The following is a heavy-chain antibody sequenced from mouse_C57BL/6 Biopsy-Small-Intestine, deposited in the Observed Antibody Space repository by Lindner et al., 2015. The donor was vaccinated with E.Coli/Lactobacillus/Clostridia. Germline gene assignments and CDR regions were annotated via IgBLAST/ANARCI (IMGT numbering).Heavy chain of an antibody. CDR2: ISSGSNTF. CDR3: ATGTYFDY. Sequence: VQLQESGGGLVKPGGSLKLSCAASGFTFSDYGMHWVRQAPEKGLEWVAYISSGSNTFYYADTVKGRFTISRDNAKNTLFLQMTSLRSEDTAMYYCATGTYFDYWGQGTTLTVSS. D-gene: IGHD4-1*01. V-gene: IGHV5-17*01. CDR1: GFTFSDYG. J-gene: IGHJ2*01.